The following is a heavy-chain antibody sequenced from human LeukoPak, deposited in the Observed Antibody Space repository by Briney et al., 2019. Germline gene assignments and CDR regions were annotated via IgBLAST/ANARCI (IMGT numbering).Heavy chain of an antibody. J-gene: IGHJ3*02. Sequence: PGGSLRLSCAASGFTFSRYWITWVRQAPGKGLEWVASIKQDESEKYYVDSVKGRFTISRDNAKNSLYLQMNSLRAEDTAVYYCARGLAVTARGSFDIWGQGTMVTVSS. CDR2: IKQDESEK. CDR1: GFTFSRYW. D-gene: IGHD6-19*01. CDR3: ARGLAVTARGSFDI. V-gene: IGHV3-7*03.